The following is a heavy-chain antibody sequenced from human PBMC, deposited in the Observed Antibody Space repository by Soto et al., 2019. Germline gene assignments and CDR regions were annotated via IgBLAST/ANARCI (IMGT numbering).Heavy chain of an antibody. D-gene: IGHD6-13*01. CDR2: ISSRSSNI. CDR1: GFTFSRYS. Sequence: GSLRLSCAASGFTFSRYSMNWVRQAPGKGLEWVSYISSRSSNIYYADSVKGRFTISRDNAKNSLYMQMNSLRDEDTAVYYCARYSPYSSSWYDLNWFDPWGQGTLVTVSS. V-gene: IGHV3-48*02. J-gene: IGHJ5*02. CDR3: ARYSPYSSSWYDLNWFDP.